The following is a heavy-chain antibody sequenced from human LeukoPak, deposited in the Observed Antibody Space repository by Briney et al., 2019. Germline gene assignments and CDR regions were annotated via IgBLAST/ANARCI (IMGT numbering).Heavy chain of an antibody. J-gene: IGHJ5*02. CDR3: ARHVGATTWFDP. V-gene: IGHV1-2*06. CDR1: GYTFTGYY. D-gene: IGHD1-26*01. CDR2: INPNSGGT. Sequence: ASVKVSCKASGYTFTGYYMHWVRQAPGQGLEWMGRINPNSGGTNYAQKLQGRVTRPSDTSISTAYMELSRRRSDDTAVYYCARHVGATTWFDPWGQGTLVTVSS.